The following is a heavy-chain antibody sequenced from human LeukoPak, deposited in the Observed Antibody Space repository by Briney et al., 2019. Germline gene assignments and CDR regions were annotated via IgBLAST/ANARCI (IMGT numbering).Heavy chain of an antibody. CDR1: GVSISTDNYY. V-gene: IGHV4-39*07. CDR2: IHYSGRT. D-gene: IGHD3-3*01. Sequence: SETLSLTCTVSGVSISTDNYYWGWIRQPPGKGLEWIGSIHYSGRTYYNPSLKSRVTISIDTSKSQFSLNLTSVTAADTAIYHCAREGSRFLEWLKNWFDPWGQGTPVTVSS. J-gene: IGHJ5*02. CDR3: AREGSRFLEWLKNWFDP.